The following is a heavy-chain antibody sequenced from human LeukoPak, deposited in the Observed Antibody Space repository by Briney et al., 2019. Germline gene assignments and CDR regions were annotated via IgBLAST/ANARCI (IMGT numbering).Heavy chain of an antibody. CDR2: IHHRGSI. CDR3: ARGGDRSFDY. J-gene: IGHJ4*02. CDR1: GVSISSNLW. V-gene: IGHV4-4*02. D-gene: IGHD3-10*01. Sequence: SETLSLTCAVSGVSISSNLWWTWVRQPPGKGLEWIAEIHHRGSINYNPSLKSRVTISVDKAKNQFSLNLHSVTAADTAVYYCARGGDRSFDYWGQGTLVTVSS.